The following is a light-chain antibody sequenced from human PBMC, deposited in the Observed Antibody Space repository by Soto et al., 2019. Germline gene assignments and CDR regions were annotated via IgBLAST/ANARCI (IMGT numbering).Light chain of an antibody. J-gene: IGKJ5*01. CDR3: QQRSNWQIT. Sequence: TVLTQSPAALSLSPGESATLSCRASQSVSTYLAWYQQKPGQAPRLLIYDASNRVTGIPARFRGSGSGTDFTLTISSLEPDDFAVYYCQQRSNWQITFGQGTRLEIK. CDR2: DAS. V-gene: IGKV3-11*01. CDR1: QSVSTY.